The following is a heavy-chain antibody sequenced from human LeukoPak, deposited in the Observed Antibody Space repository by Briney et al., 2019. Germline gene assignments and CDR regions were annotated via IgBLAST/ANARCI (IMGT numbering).Heavy chain of an antibody. V-gene: IGHV3-23*01. Sequence: GGSLRLSCAASGFTFSSYAMSWVRQAPGKGLEWVSAISGSGGSTYYADSVKGRFTISRDNSKNTLYLQMNSLRAEDTAVYYCASVFRRGSYGGYYFDYWGQGTLVTVSS. CDR3: ASVFRRGSYGGYYFDY. D-gene: IGHD1-26*01. J-gene: IGHJ4*02. CDR2: ISGSGGST. CDR1: GFTFSSYA.